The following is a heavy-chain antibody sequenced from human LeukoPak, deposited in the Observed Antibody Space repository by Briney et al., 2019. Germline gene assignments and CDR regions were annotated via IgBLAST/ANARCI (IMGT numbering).Heavy chain of an antibody. CDR2: ISHDGNYK. CDR1: GFTFTNYA. V-gene: IGHV3-30*04. Sequence: GGSLRLSCAASGFTFTNYAMHWVRQAPGKGLEWVAVISHDGNYKYYSDSVRGRVTISRDKSKRTLYLEMNSLTNEDTAVYYCARPGGYGSLAEPSRAPFDPWGQGTLATVSS. CDR3: ARPGGYGSLAEPSRAPFDP. J-gene: IGHJ5*02. D-gene: IGHD3-10*01.